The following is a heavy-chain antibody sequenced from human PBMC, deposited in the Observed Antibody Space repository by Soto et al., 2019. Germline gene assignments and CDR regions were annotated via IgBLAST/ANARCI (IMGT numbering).Heavy chain of an antibody. V-gene: IGHV1-46*01. CDR1: GYTFTSYY. Sequence: GASVKVSCKASGYTFTSYYMHWVRQAPVQGLEWMGIINPSGGSTSYPQKFQGRVTMTRDTSTSTVYMELSSLRSEDTAVYYCAREAFHILTGYSSRAQRTPVTVSS. CDR3: AREAFHILTGYSS. J-gene: IGHJ4*02. CDR2: INPSGGST. D-gene: IGHD3-9*01.